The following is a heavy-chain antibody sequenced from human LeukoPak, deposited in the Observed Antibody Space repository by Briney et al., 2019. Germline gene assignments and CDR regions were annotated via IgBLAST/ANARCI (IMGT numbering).Heavy chain of an antibody. CDR2: ISYDGSNK. CDR1: GFSFSNYV. V-gene: IGHV3-30*03. Sequence: GGSLRLSCAASGFSFSNYVMQWVRQVPGKGLEWVAVISYDGSNKYYADSVKGRFTISRDNSKNTLYLQMNSLRAEDTAVYYCARAIDGSGWSPIRNWGQGTLVTVSS. J-gene: IGHJ4*02. CDR3: ARAIDGSGWSPIRN. D-gene: IGHD6-19*01.